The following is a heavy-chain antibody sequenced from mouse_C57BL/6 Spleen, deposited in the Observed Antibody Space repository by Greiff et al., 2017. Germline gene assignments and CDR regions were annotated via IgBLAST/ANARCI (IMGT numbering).Heavy chain of an antibody. V-gene: IGHV1-61*01. J-gene: IGHJ1*03. CDR2: IYPSDSET. Sequence: QVHVKQPGAELVRPGSSVKLSCKASGYTFTSYWMDWVKQRPGQGLEWIGNIYPSDSETHYNQKFKDKATLTVDKSSSTAYMQLSSLTSEDSAVYYCARRENWDVEGWYFDVWGTGTTVTVSS. D-gene: IGHD4-1*01. CDR3: ARRENWDVEGWYFDV. CDR1: GYTFTSYW.